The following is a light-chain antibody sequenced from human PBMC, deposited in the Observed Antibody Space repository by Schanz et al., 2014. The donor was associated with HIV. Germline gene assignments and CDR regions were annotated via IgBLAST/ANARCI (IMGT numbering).Light chain of an antibody. Sequence: EIVMTQSPVTLSVSPGERVTLSCRASRSVNSNLAWYQQKPGQAPRLLIYRASTRATGIPARFSGSGSGTEFTLTISSLLSEDFAIYYCQQYNNWPMYTFGQGTKLEIK. CDR2: RAS. J-gene: IGKJ2*01. V-gene: IGKV3-15*01. CDR3: QQYNNWPMYT. CDR1: RSVNSN.